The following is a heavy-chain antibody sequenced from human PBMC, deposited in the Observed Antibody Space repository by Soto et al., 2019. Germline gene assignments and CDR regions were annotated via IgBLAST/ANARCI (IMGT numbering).Heavy chain of an antibody. D-gene: IGHD3-3*01. CDR3: ARDKRGLRFLEWSYYFDY. CDR1: GDSISNNK. Sequence: LSLTGSVSGDSISNNKWWSWVRQPPGKGLEWVAVISYDGSNKYYADYVKGRFTISRDNSKTTLYLQMNSLRAEDTAVYYCARDKRGLRFLEWSYYFDYWGQGTLVTVSS. J-gene: IGHJ4*02. V-gene: IGHV3-30-3*01. CDR2: ISYDGSNK.